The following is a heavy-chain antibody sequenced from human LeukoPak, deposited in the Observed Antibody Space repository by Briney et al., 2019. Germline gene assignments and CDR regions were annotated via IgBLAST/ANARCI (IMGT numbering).Heavy chain of an antibody. J-gene: IGHJ5*02. CDR1: GFTFSSYS. CDR2: ISSSSSYI. V-gene: IGHV3-21*01. D-gene: IGHD2-2*01. Sequence: GGSLRLSCAASGFTFSSYSMNWVRQAPGKGLEWVSSISSSSSYIYYADSVKGRFTISRDNAKNSLYLQMNSLRAEGTAVYYCARDSAGGAIVVVPAAMRGVDWFDPWGQGTLVTASS. CDR3: ARDSAGGAIVVVPAAMRGVDWFDP.